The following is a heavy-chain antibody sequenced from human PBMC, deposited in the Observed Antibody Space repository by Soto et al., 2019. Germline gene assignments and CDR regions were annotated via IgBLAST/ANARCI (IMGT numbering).Heavy chain of an antibody. D-gene: IGHD3-22*01. CDR2: IIPIFNTI. CDR3: ARVRRERMTMIFRVGAFEI. V-gene: IGHV1-69*01. CDR1: GGTFSSNV. Sequence: QVQLVQSGAEVKKPGSSVKVSCKASGGTFSSNVINWVRQAPGQGLEWMGGIIPIFNTIDYAQKFQARVTITADDSTTTAYRELSSLRSEDTAVYYCARVRRERMTMIFRVGAFEIWGQGTMVTVSS. J-gene: IGHJ3*02.